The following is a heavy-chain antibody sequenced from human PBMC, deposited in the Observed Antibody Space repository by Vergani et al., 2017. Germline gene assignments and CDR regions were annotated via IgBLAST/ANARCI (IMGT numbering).Heavy chain of an antibody. CDR1: GASIRSSNYY. J-gene: IGHJ5*02. CDR2: IYYSGST. V-gene: IGHV4-39*01. Sequence: QLQLQESGPGLVKPSATLSLTCSVSGASIRSSNYYCGCIRQPPGKGLEWIASIYYSGSTYYNPSLKSRVTISVDTSKIQFSLRLSSVTAADTAVYFCARHSTVEWLVKLGWIDPWGQGILVTVSS. D-gene: IGHD6-19*01. CDR3: ARHSTVEWLVKLGWIDP.